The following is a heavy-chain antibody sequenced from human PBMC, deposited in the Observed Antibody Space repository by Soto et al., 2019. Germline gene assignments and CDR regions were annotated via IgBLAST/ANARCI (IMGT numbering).Heavy chain of an antibody. CDR3: ARGYSGPFNWFDP. D-gene: IGHD1-26*01. J-gene: IGHJ5*02. CDR2: INAGNGNT. V-gene: IGHV1-3*01. Sequence: ASVKVSCKASGYAFTSYAMHWVRQAPGQRLEWMGWINAGNGNTKYSQKFQGRVTITRDTSASTAYMELSSLRSEDTAVYYCARGYSGPFNWFDPWGQGTLVTVSS. CDR1: GYAFTSYA.